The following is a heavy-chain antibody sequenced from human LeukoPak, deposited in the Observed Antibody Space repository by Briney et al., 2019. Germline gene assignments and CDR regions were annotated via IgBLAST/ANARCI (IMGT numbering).Heavy chain of an antibody. CDR2: IYYSGST. CDR1: GGSISSSSYY. CDR3: LSGVVTGPPEY. J-gene: IGHJ4*02. Sequence: KPSETLSLTCIVSGGSISSSSYYWGWIRQPPGNGLEWIGIIYYSGSTYYNPSLKSRVTISADTSKNQFSLKLNSVTAADTAVYYCLSGVVTGPPEYWGRGTLVTVSS. V-gene: IGHV4-39*07. D-gene: IGHD4-23*01.